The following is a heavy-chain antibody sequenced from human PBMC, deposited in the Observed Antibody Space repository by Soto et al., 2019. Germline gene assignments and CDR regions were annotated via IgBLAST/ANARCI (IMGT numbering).Heavy chain of an antibody. Sequence: GGSLRLSCTASGFTFGDYVMSWFRQAPGKGLEWVGFNRSKAYGGTTEYAASVKGRFTISRDDSKSIAYLQMNSLKTEDTAVYYCTRDLNRYDYEKGYGMDVWGQGTTVTVSS. CDR1: GFTFGDYV. J-gene: IGHJ6*02. CDR2: NRSKAYGGTT. CDR3: TRDLNRYDYEKGYGMDV. V-gene: IGHV3-49*03. D-gene: IGHD4-17*01.